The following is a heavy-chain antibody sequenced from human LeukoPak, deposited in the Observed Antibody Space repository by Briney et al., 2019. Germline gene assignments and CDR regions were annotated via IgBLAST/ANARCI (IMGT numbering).Heavy chain of an antibody. V-gene: IGHV1-69*04. CDR1: GGTFSSYA. CDR3: ATRAGILPVPYFDY. CDR2: IIPILGIA. Sequence: SVKVSCKASGGTFSSYAISWVRQAPGQGLEWMGRIIPILGIANYAQKFQGRVTITADKSTSTAYMELSSLRSEDTAVYYCATRAGILPVPYFDYWGQGTLVTVSS. D-gene: IGHD1-1*01. J-gene: IGHJ4*02.